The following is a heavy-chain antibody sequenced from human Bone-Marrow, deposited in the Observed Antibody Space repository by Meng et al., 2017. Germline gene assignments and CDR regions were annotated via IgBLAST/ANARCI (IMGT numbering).Heavy chain of an antibody. CDR2: IIPIFGTA. V-gene: IGHV1-69*13. J-gene: IGHJ3*02. D-gene: IGHD3-3*01. CDR1: GGTFSSYA. CDR3: AKDGVFGVGGDAFDI. Sequence: SVKVSCKASGGTFSSYAISWVRQAPGQGLEWMGGIIPIFGTANYAQKFQGRVTITADESTSTAYMELSSLRAEDTALYYCAKDGVFGVGGDAFDIWGQGTMVTVSS.